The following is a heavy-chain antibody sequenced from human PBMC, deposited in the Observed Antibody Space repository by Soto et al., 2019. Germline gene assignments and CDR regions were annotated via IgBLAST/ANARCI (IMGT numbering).Heavy chain of an antibody. CDR3: ARKDKRGYFNLFDP. CDR1: GYRFTSYW. J-gene: IGHJ5*02. CDR2: IFPSDSDT. Sequence: PGESLKISFRTSGYRFTSYWISWVRQMPGKGLEWMGIIFPSDSDTRYSPSFQGQVTISADRSTSTVFLQWASLKASDTAVYFCARKDKRGYFNLFDPFGQGTLVTFSS. V-gene: IGHV5-51*01. D-gene: IGHD5-18*01.